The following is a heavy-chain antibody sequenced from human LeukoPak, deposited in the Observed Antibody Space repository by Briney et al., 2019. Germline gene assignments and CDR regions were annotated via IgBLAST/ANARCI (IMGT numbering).Heavy chain of an antibody. CDR1: GGTFSSYA. D-gene: IGHD6-6*01. V-gene: IGHV1-69*01. J-gene: IGHJ6*02. Sequence: SVKVSCKASGGTFSSYAISWVRQAPGQGLEWMGGIIPIFGTANYAQKFQGRVTVTADESTSTAYMELSSLRSEDTAVYYCASTLYSSSSYYYYGMDVWGQGTTVTVSS. CDR2: IIPIFGTA. CDR3: ASTLYSSSSYYYYGMDV.